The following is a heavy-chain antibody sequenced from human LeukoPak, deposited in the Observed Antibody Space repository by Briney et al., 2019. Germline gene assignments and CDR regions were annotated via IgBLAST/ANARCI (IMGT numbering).Heavy chain of an antibody. CDR2: INPSSGGT. Sequence: ASVKVSCKASGYTFTSYGISWVRQAPGQGLEWMGWINPSSGGTNYAQKFQGRVTMTRDTSISTAYMELSRLRSDDTAVYYCARARWLQYFDYWGQGTLVTVSS. J-gene: IGHJ4*02. CDR3: ARARWLQYFDY. V-gene: IGHV1-2*02. CDR1: GYTFTSYG. D-gene: IGHD5-24*01.